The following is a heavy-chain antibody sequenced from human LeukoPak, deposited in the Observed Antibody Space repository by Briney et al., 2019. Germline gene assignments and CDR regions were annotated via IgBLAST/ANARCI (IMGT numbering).Heavy chain of an antibody. CDR2: ISEDGINK. V-gene: IGHV3-30*18. CDR3: AKDRETTASGTFDY. D-gene: IGHD6-13*01. J-gene: IGHJ4*02. CDR1: GFTFSNYG. Sequence: PTGSPRLSCAASGFTFSNYGMHCVRQAPGKGLEWVAGISEDGINKYYADSVKARFTISRDNSNNTLFLQMNNLRADDTAVYYCAKDRETTASGTFDYWGQEALDTVSS.